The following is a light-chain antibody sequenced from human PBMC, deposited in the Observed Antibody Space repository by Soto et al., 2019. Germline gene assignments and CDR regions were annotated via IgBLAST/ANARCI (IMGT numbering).Light chain of an antibody. CDR1: QSLLYSSDNRNY. Sequence: DIVMTQSPDSLAVSLGDRATINCKSSQSLLYSSDNRNYLAWYQQKPGQPPKLLIHWASTRESGVPDRSSGGGSGTDFTLTINSLQAEDVAIYYCQQYFDTLPLTFGGGTKVEIK. CDR3: QQYFDTLPLT. CDR2: WAS. J-gene: IGKJ4*01. V-gene: IGKV4-1*01.